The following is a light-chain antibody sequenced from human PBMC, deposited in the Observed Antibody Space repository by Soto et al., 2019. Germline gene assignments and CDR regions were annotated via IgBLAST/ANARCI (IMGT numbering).Light chain of an antibody. Sequence: EIVLTQSPGTVSLSPGERATLSCRASQSVSSNSVAWFQQRSGQAPRLLIFGASSRATGIPGRFSGSGSGTDFTVNISGLEPEELAVYFCQQYGRSRWTFGQGTKVDFK. CDR2: GAS. V-gene: IGKV3-20*01. J-gene: IGKJ1*01. CDR3: QQYGRSRWT. CDR1: QSVSSNS.